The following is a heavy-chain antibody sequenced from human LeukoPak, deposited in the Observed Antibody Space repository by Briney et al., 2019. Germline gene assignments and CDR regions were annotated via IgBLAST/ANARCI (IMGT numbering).Heavy chain of an antibody. CDR1: GFTFSSYA. V-gene: IGHV3-30-3*01. D-gene: IGHD2-21*02. CDR2: ISYDGSNK. J-gene: IGHJ3*02. CDR3: ARDFMVVTAYAFDI. Sequence: GGSLRLSCAASGFTFSSYAMHWVRQAPGKGLEWVAVISYDGSNKYYADSVKGRFTISRDNSKNTLYLQMNSLRAEDTAVYYCARDFMVVTAYAFDIWGQGTMVTVSP.